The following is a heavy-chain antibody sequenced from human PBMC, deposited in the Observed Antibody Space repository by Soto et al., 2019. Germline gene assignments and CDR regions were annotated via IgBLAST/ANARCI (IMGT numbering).Heavy chain of an antibody. J-gene: IGHJ4*02. D-gene: IGHD3-10*01. CDR2: VIPILEMT. V-gene: IGHV1-69*02. Sequence: QVHLVQSGAEVKRPGSSVKVSCKASGGTFTSNSVNWVRQAPGQGLEWMGRVIPILEMTNYAQKFQGRVTITADTSTGTVYMELNSLRSEDTAIYYCATGRRSDLQVGLFDSWGKGTLVTVS. CDR3: ATGRRSDLQVGLFDS. CDR1: GGTFTSNS.